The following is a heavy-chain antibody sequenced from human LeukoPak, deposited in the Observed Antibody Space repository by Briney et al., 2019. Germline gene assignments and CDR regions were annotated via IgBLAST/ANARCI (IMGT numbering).Heavy chain of an antibody. CDR3: ARAGGSYYAFDI. V-gene: IGHV3-21*01. Sequence: GGSLRLSCAASGFTFSSYSMNWVRQAPGKGLEWVSSISSSSSYIYYADSVKGRFTISRDNAKNSLYLQMNSLRAEDTAVYYCARAGGSYYAFDIWGQGTMVTVS. D-gene: IGHD1-26*01. CDR2: ISSSSSYI. CDR1: GFTFSSYS. J-gene: IGHJ3*02.